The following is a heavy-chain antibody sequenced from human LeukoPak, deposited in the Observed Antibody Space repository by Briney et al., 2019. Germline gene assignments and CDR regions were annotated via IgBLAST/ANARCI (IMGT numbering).Heavy chain of an antibody. J-gene: IGHJ4*02. CDR2: INPDSGGT. V-gene: IGHV1-2*02. CDR3: ATPSIAVAGQVYYFDY. D-gene: IGHD6-19*01. CDR1: GYTFTGSY. Sequence: ASVKVSCKASGYTFTGSYIHWVRQAPGQRLEWMGWINPDSGGTNYAHKFQGRVTVTRDTSISTAYMELSRLRSDDTAVYYCATPSIAVAGQVYYFDYWGQGTLVTVSS.